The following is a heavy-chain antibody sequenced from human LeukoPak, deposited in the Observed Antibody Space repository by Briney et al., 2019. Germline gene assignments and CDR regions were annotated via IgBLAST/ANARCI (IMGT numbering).Heavy chain of an antibody. CDR3: AKGSSGSYWVFDY. CDR1: GFTFSSHA. J-gene: IGHJ4*02. V-gene: IGHV3-23*01. Sequence: GGSLRLSCAASGFTFSSHAMSWVRQAPGKGLEWVSTISGSGGSTHYADSVKGRFTISRDNSKNTLYLQMNSLRAEDTAVYYCAKGSSGSYWVFDYWGQGTLVTLSS. CDR2: ISGSGGST. D-gene: IGHD1-26*01.